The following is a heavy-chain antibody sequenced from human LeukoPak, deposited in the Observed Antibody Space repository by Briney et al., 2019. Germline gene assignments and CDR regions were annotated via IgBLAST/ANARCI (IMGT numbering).Heavy chain of an antibody. Sequence: SETLSLTCTVSGGSISSYYWSWIRQPPGKGLEWIGYTYYSGSTNYNPSLKSRVTISVDTSKNQFSLELSSVTAADTAVYYCARDHVGWFDPWGQGTLVTVSS. CDR2: TYYSGST. V-gene: IGHV4-59*01. CDR1: GGSISSYY. J-gene: IGHJ5*02. CDR3: ARDHVGWFDP.